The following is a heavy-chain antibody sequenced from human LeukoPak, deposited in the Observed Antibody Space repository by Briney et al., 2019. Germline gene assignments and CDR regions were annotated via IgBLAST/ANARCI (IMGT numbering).Heavy chain of an antibody. J-gene: IGHJ5*02. CDR3: ARGKQQLVS. D-gene: IGHD6-13*01. V-gene: IGHV3-23*01. Sequence: GSLRLSCAASGGTFCNSAMSWGRRAPGEGLECVSVIRDNAYYADAGNGRFTNNRDNSKSMLYLQLNSLRADDTAIYYCARGKQQLVSWGQGTLVTVFS. CDR1: GGTFCNSA. CDR2: IRDNA.